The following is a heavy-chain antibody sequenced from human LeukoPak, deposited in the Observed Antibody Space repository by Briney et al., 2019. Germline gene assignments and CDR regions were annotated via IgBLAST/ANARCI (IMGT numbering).Heavy chain of an antibody. CDR3: ASPDSSGYYLPFRY. Sequence: GGSLRLSCAASGFTFSDYYMSWIRQAPGKGLEWVSYISSSGSTIYYADSVKGRFTISRDNAKNSLYLQMNSLGAEDTAVYYCASPDSSGYYLPFRYWGQGTLVTVSS. V-gene: IGHV3-11*04. CDR2: ISSSGSTI. J-gene: IGHJ4*02. D-gene: IGHD3-22*01. CDR1: GFTFSDYY.